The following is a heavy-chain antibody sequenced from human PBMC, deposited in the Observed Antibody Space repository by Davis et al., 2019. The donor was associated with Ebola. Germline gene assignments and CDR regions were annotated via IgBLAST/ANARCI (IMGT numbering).Heavy chain of an antibody. CDR2: IYPGDCDT. J-gene: IGHJ5*02. CDR3: ARRGSTMFNWFDP. Sequence: GESLKISCKGSGYSFTSYWIGWVRQMPGKGLEWMGIIYPGDCDTSYSPSFQGQVTISADKSISTAYLQWSSLKASDTAMYYCARRGSTMFNWFDPWGQGTLVTVSS. V-gene: IGHV5-51*01. CDR1: GYSFTSYW. D-gene: IGHD3-10*02.